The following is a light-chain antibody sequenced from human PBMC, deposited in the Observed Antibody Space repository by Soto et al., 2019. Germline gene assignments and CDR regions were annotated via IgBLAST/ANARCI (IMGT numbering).Light chain of an antibody. CDR1: QSVSSN. J-gene: IGKJ1*01. CDR2: GAS. V-gene: IGKV3-15*01. Sequence: EIEMTQSPVTLSVSPGERATLSCRASQSVSSNLAWYQQKPGQAPRLLIYGASTRATGIPARFSGSGSGTEFTLTISSLQSEDFAVYYCQQYNNWWTLGQGTKVDIK. CDR3: QQYNNWWT.